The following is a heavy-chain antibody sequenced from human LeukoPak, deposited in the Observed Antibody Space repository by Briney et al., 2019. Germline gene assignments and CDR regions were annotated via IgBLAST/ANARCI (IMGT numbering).Heavy chain of an antibody. CDR2: ITGSDGSS. J-gene: IGHJ4*02. CDR1: GFTFTNYA. V-gene: IGHV3-23*01. Sequence: GGSLRLSCVASGFTFTNYAMSWVRQAPGKGLEWVSAITGSDGSSYYADSVKGRFTISRDNSKNTLYLQVNSLRAEDTAVYYCAKWGDYDILTGYYVPDYWGQGTLVTVPS. D-gene: IGHD3-9*01. CDR3: AKWGDYDILTGYYVPDY.